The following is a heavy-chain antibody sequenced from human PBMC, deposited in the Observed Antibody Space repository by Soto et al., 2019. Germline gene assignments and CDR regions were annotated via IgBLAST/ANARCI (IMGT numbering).Heavy chain of an antibody. D-gene: IGHD6-13*01. CDR1: NGSISNFY. J-gene: IGHJ5*02. V-gene: IGHV4-4*07. Sequence: QVQLQESGPGLVKPSETLSLTCTVSNGSISNFYWNWIRQSAGKGLEWIGRIHGSGSATYNPSLRSRVTMSVDTSKNQFSLKVNSVTGADTAVYYCARSSLKESWFDPWGQGTLVTVAS. CDR3: ARSSLKESWFDP. CDR2: IHGSGSA.